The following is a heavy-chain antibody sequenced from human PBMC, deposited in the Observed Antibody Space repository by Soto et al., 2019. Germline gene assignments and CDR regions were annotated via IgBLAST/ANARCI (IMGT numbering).Heavy chain of an antibody. V-gene: IGHV2-26*01. CDR3: ARVATLDFWSASYRG. CDR2: IFSTEET. J-gene: IGHJ4*02. D-gene: IGHD3-3*01. Sequence: QITLKESGPVLVKPTETLTLTCTVSGISLSNSKMGVSWIRQPPGKALEWLAHIFSTEETSYNASLKSRLTLSQDTSKSQVVLTMTNVDPVDTATYYCARVATLDFWSASYRGWGQGLVVTVSS. CDR1: GISLSNSKMG.